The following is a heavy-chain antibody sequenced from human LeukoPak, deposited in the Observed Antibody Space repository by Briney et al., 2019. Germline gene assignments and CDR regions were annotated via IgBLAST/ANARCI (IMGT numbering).Heavy chain of an antibody. CDR3: ARQYHDFWSGYYTADYYFDY. J-gene: IGHJ4*02. Sequence: GGSLRLSCAASGFTFSSYSMNWVRQAPGKGLEWVSYISSSSSTIYYADSVKGRFTISRDNAKNSLYLQMNSLRAEDTAVYYCARQYHDFWSGYYTADYYFDYWGQGTLVTVSS. CDR1: GFTFSSYS. D-gene: IGHD3-3*01. V-gene: IGHV3-48*01. CDR2: ISSSSSTI.